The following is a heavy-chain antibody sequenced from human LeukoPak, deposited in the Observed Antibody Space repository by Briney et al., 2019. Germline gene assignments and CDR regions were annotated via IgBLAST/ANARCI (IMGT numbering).Heavy chain of an antibody. Sequence: PGGSLRLSCAASGFTFNNYAMSWVRQAPGKGLEWVSAISGSGGSTYYADSVKGRFTISRDNSKNTLYLQMNSLRAEDTAVYYCAKGPHRIAVAGTGGYMDVWGKGTTVTVSS. V-gene: IGHV3-23*01. CDR1: GFTFNNYA. CDR2: ISGSGGST. CDR3: AKGPHRIAVAGTGGYMDV. J-gene: IGHJ6*03. D-gene: IGHD6-19*01.